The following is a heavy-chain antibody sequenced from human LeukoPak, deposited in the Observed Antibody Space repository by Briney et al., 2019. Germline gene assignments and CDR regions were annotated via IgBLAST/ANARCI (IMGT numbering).Heavy chain of an antibody. Sequence: QPGGSLRLSCAASGFTFSSYAMSWVRQAPGKGLGWVSAISGSGGSTYYADSVKGRFTISRDNSKNTLYLQMNSLRAADTAVYYCAKDGEVVPAAMAVDYWGQGTLVTVSS. D-gene: IGHD2-2*01. CDR3: AKDGEVVPAAMAVDY. CDR2: ISGSGGST. V-gene: IGHV3-23*01. CDR1: GFTFSSYA. J-gene: IGHJ4*02.